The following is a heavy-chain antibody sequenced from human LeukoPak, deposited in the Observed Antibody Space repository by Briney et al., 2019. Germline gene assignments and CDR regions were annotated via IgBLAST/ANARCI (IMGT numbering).Heavy chain of an antibody. J-gene: IGHJ3*02. V-gene: IGHV4-59*01. D-gene: IGHD6-19*01. CDR2: IYYSWST. CDR3: ARVIAVTGAFNAFDI. Sequence: SETLSLTCFVSGGSISSYYWSWIRQPPGKGLEWIGYIYYSWSTNYNPSLKSRVTISVDTSKNQFSLRLSSVTAADTAVYYCARVIAVTGAFNAFDIWGQGTMVTVSS. CDR1: GGSISSYY.